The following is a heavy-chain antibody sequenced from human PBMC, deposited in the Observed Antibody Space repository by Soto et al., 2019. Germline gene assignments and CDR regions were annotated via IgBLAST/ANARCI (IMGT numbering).Heavy chain of an antibody. V-gene: IGHV4-39*07. D-gene: IGHD3-3*01. CDR1: GGSISSTTHH. J-gene: IGHJ6*02. Sequence: SETLSLTCTVSGGSISSTTHHWVWVRQPPGKGLEWIASVFYTGTTYYTPSLKSRVIISVDTSKNQFSLKLSSVTAADTAVYYCARVNTIFGVVIMRFGMDVWGQGTTVTVSS. CDR3: ARVNTIFGVVIMRFGMDV. CDR2: VFYTGTT.